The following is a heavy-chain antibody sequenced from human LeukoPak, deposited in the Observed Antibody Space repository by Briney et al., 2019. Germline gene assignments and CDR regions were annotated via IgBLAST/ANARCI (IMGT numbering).Heavy chain of an antibody. D-gene: IGHD5-18*01. Sequence: GGSLRLSCAASGFTVSSNYMSWVRQAPGKGLEWVSVIYSGGSTYYADSVKGRFTISRDNSKNTLYLQMNSLRAEDTAVYYCAASRRYSPYYFDYWGQGTLVTVSS. CDR2: IYSGGST. CDR1: GFTVSSNY. J-gene: IGHJ4*02. CDR3: AASRRYSPYYFDY. V-gene: IGHV3-66*02.